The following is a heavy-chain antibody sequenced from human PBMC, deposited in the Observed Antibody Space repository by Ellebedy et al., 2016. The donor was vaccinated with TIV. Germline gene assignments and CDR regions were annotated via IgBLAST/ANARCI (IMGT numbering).Heavy chain of an antibody. CDR2: INPTSGSS. CDR1: GYTFTNYF. D-gene: IGHD3-22*01. J-gene: IGHJ4*02. V-gene: IGHV1-46*01. CDR3: ARGDNYYYDSSGYYYSY. Sequence: ASVKVSCKASGYTFTNYFLYWVRQAPGQGLEWMGIINPTSGSSNYAQKFQGRVTMTRDTYTSTVYMDLSSLRSEDTAVYYCARGDNYYYDSSGYYYSYWGQGTLVTVSS.